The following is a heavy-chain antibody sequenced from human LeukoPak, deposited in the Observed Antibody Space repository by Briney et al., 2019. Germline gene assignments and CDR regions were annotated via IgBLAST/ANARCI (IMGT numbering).Heavy chain of an antibody. CDR2: INHSGST. D-gene: IGHD4-11*01. CDR1: GGSFSGYY. J-gene: IGHJ4*02. CDR3: ARGYSNWDY. V-gene: IGHV4-34*01. Sequence: PSETLSLTCAVYGGSFSGYYWSWIRQPPGKGLEWIGEINHSGSTNYNPSLKSRVTISVDTSKIQFSLKLSSVTAADTAVYYCARGYSNWDYWGQGTLVTVSS.